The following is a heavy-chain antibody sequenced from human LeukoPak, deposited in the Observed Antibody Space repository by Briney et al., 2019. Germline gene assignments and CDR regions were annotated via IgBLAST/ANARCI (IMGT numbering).Heavy chain of an antibody. V-gene: IGHV1-46*01. D-gene: IGHD3-10*01. CDR2: INPSGGST. CDR3: ARDRYYYGSGSYSHTSFDY. Sequence: ASVKVSCKASGYTFTSYYMHWVRQAPGQGLEWMGTINPSGGSTNYAQKFQGRVTITADESTSTAYMELSSLRSEDTAVYYCARDRYYYGSGSYSHTSFDYWGQGTLVTVSS. CDR1: GYTFTSYY. J-gene: IGHJ4*02.